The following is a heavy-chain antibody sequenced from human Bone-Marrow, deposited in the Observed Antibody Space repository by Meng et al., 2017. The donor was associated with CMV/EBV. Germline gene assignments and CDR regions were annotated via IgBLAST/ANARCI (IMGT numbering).Heavy chain of an antibody. CDR1: GYSFTSYW. CDR2: IYPGDSDT. CDR3: ARLESIAARQSAWAYDI. D-gene: IGHD6-6*01. Sequence: KVSCKGSGYSFTSYWIGWVRQMPGKGLEWMGIIYPGDSDTRYSPSFQGQVTISADKSISTAYLQWSSLKASDTAMYYCARLESIAARQSAWAYDIWGQGTMVTV. J-gene: IGHJ3*02. V-gene: IGHV5-51*01.